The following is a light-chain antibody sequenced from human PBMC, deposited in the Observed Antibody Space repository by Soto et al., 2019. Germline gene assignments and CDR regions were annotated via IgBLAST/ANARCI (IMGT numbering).Light chain of an antibody. Sequence: EIVLTQSPATLSLSPGERATLSCRVSQSVSSYLAWYQQKPGQAPRLLIYDASNRATGIPARFSGSGSGTDFTLTISSLEPEDFAVYYCQQRSNWFTFGPGTKVDIK. CDR2: DAS. CDR1: QSVSSY. J-gene: IGKJ3*01. V-gene: IGKV3-11*01. CDR3: QQRSNWFT.